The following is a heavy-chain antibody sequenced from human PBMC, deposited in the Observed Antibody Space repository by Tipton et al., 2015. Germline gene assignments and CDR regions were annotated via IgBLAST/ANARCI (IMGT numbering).Heavy chain of an antibody. J-gene: IGHJ6*02. Sequence: TLSLTCTVSSDSINKYYWSWIRQPPGKGLEWIGYIYYRGSTNYNPSLKSRVTISVDTSKNQFSLKLSSVTAADTAVYYCAREAVARYYYGMDVWGQGTTVTVSS. CDR2: IYYRGST. D-gene: IGHD6-19*01. CDR1: SDSINKYY. CDR3: AREAVARYYYGMDV. V-gene: IGHV4-59*01.